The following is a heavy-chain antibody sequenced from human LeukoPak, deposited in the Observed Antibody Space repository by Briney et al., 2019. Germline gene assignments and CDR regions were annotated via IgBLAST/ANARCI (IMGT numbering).Heavy chain of an antibody. Sequence: PGGSLRLSCAASGFTFSSYSMNWVRHAPGKGLELVSSISSSSSYIYYADSVKGRFTISRDNAKNSLYLQMNSLRAEDTAVYYCARGGSDYGDYGYNWFDPWGQGTLVTVSS. CDR2: ISSSSSYI. CDR1: GFTFSSYS. J-gene: IGHJ5*02. V-gene: IGHV3-21*01. CDR3: ARGGSDYGDYGYNWFDP. D-gene: IGHD4-17*01.